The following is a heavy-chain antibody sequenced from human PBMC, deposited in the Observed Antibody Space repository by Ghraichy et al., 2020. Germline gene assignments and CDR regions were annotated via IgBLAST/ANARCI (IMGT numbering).Heavy chain of an antibody. CDR3: ARCTGSGYWDY. J-gene: IGHJ4*02. V-gene: IGHV3-48*04. CDR2: ISSSSSTI. D-gene: IGHD3-22*01. CDR1: GFTFSSYC. Sequence: GESLNISCAASGFTFSSYCMNWVRQAPGKGLEWVSYISSSSSTIYYADSVKGRFTISRDNAKNSLYLQMNSLRAEDTAVYYCARCTGSGYWDYWGQGTLVTVSS.